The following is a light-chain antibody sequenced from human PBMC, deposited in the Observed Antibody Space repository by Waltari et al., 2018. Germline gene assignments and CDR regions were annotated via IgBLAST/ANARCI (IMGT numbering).Light chain of an antibody. J-gene: IGLJ3*02. V-gene: IGLV1-44*01. CDR3: AAWDDSLKGIL. CDR2: SND. CDR1: SSNIGSNH. Sequence: QSVLTQPPSASGTPGQRVTISCSGSSSNIGSNHVHWYQHLPGTAPRLLVYSNDQRSSRVPDRFSGSKSGTSASLAISGLQSEDESDYFCAAWDDSLKGILFGGGTHLTVL.